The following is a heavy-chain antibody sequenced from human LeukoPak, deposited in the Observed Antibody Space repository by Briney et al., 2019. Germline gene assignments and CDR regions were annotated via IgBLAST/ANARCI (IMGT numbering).Heavy chain of an antibody. CDR1: GYTFSSYD. V-gene: IGHV1-8*01. CDR2: MKPKSGNT. J-gene: IGHJ5*02. CDR3: ARGLRPSDSSSWYGSFDP. D-gene: IGHD6-13*01. Sequence: ASVKVSCKASGYTFSSYDTNWGRQATGQGLEWMGWMKPKSGNTGYAQKLQGRVTITRNTSIITAYMELSSLRSEDTAVYYCARGLRPSDSSSWYGSFDPWGQGTLVTVSS.